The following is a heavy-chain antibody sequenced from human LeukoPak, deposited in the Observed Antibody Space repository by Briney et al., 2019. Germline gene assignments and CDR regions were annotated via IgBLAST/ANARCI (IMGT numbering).Heavy chain of an antibody. CDR3: ARQKIGVVTYYFDY. CDR2: IYYSGST. V-gene: IGHV4-38-2*01. D-gene: IGHD3-3*01. Sequence: PSETLSLTCAVSGYSISSGYYWGWIRPPPGKGLEWIGSIYYSGSTYYNPSLKSRVTISVDTSKNQFSLKLSSVTAADTAVYYCARQKIGVVTYYFDYWGQGTLVTVSS. CDR1: GYSISSGYY. J-gene: IGHJ4*02.